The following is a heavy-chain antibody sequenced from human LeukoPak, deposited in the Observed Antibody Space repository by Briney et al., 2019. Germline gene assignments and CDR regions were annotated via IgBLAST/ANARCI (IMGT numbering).Heavy chain of an antibody. Sequence: GRTLRLSCEASAFTCSSYAMHWVRRAPGKGMKWVAVISYVGSLTYYADSVKCRFTISRDNSKNTLYLQMNSLRAEDTAMYYCARERRYFGSGSFFDAFDIWGQGTMVTVSS. J-gene: IGHJ3*02. D-gene: IGHD3-10*01. V-gene: IGHV3-30-3*01. CDR2: ISYVGSLT. CDR1: AFTCSSYA. CDR3: ARERRYFGSGSFFDAFDI.